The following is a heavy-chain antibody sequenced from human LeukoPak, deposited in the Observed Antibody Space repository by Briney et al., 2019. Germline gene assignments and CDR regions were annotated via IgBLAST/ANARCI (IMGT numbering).Heavy chain of an antibody. CDR1: GYTFTSCS. J-gene: IGHJ5*02. CDR3: ARDNSVEDTAWWFDP. Sequence: GASVKVSCKPSGYTFTSCSISWVRQAPGQGLEWMGCISAYNGNTNYEQKVQGRVTMTRDMSTSTDYMELSSLRSEDTAVYYCARDNSVEDTAWWFDPWGQGTLVTVSS. CDR2: ISAYNGNT. V-gene: IGHV1-18*01. D-gene: IGHD4-23*01.